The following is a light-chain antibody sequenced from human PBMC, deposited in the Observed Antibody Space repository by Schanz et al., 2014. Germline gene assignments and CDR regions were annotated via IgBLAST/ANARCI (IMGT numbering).Light chain of an antibody. V-gene: IGLV2-14*01. CDR2: DVS. CDR3: SSYAGRNPLV. Sequence: QSALTQPASVSGSPGQSITISCTGSSSDVGGYKYVSWYQQHPGKAPKLMIYDVSNRPSGVSNRFSGSKSGNTASLTVSGLQAEDEADYYCSSYAGRNPLVFGGGTKLTVL. CDR1: SSDVGGYKY. J-gene: IGLJ2*01.